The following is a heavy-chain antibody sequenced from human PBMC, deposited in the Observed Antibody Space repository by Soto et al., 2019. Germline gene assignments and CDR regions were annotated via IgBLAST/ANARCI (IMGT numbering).Heavy chain of an antibody. CDR2: VSHDGRNT. V-gene: IGHV3-30*18. Sequence: VQLVESGGGVVQPGRSLRLSCAASGFTFCDYAMHWVRQAPGNGLEWVAVVSHDGRNTHYADSVKGRFTISRDSSKNTVSLEMTSLRAEDTAVYYCAKGGRQWLVTSDFNYWGQGALVTVSS. CDR1: GFTFCDYA. J-gene: IGHJ4*02. CDR3: AKGGRQWLVTSDFNY. D-gene: IGHD6-19*01.